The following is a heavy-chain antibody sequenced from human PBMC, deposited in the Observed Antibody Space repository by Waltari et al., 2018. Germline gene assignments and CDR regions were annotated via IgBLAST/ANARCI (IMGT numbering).Heavy chain of an antibody. CDR1: GGSISSSSYY. V-gene: IGHV4-39*01. J-gene: IGHJ4*02. Sequence: QLQLQESGPGLVKPSETLSLTCTVSGGSISSSSYYWGWIRQPPGKGLEWIGSIYYSGGTYYNRSRKSGVTISVDTSKNQFSLKLSSVTAADTAVYYCARHATYCTNGVCHFDYWGQGTLVTVSS. CDR3: ARHATYCTNGVCHFDY. D-gene: IGHD2-8*01. CDR2: IYYSGGT.